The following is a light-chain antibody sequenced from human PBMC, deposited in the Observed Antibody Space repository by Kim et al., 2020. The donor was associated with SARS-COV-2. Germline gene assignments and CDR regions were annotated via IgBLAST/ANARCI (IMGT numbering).Light chain of an antibody. CDR2: EVT. V-gene: IGLV2-23*02. CDR3: CSYAGSRYFVL. Sequence: HSFTSACTGTSMDVVNYNLVSWYRQRPGKAPKLIIFEVTKRPSGVSNRFSGSKSGDTASLTISGLQAEDESDYYCCSYAGSRYFVLFGGGTQLTVL. J-gene: IGLJ2*01. CDR1: SMDVVNYNL.